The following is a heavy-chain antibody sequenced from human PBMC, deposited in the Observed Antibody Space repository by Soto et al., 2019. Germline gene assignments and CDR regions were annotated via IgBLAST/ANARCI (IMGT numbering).Heavy chain of an antibody. CDR1: GFTFTSSA. J-gene: IGHJ4*02. D-gene: IGHD1-7*01. Sequence: GASVKVSCKASGFTFTSSAVQWVRQARGQRLEWIGWIVVGSGNTNYAQKFQERVTITRDMSTSTAYMELSSLRSEDTAVYYCAADSGLVRELELHFDYWGQGTLVTVSS. CDR3: AADSGLVRELELHFDY. CDR2: IVVGSGNT. V-gene: IGHV1-58*01.